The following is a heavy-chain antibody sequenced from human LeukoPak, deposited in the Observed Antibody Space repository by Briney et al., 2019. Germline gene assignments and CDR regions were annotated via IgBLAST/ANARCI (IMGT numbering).Heavy chain of an antibody. V-gene: IGHV1-69*13. J-gene: IGHJ4*02. CDR1: GGTFSNYA. D-gene: IGHD3-22*01. CDR3: ARLSGYYDSSGSDPNYFDY. Sequence: SVKVSCKTSGGTFSNYAFSWVRQAPGQGLEWMGGIIPIFGTANYAQKFQGRVTITADESTSTAYMELSSLRSEDTAVYYCARLSGYYDSSGSDPNYFDYWGQGTLVTVSS. CDR2: IIPIFGTA.